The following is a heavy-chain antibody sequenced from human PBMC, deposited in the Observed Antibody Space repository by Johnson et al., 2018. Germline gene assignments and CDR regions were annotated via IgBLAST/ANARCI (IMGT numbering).Heavy chain of an antibody. CDR2: IIPIFGTA. V-gene: IGHV1-69*01. D-gene: IGHD6-19*01. CDR1: GGTFSSYA. CDR3: PRVWFIAVAGGVSYYYYGMDV. J-gene: IGHJ6*02. Sequence: QVQLVQSGAEVKKPGSSVKVSCKASGGTFSSYAISWVRQAPGQGLEWMGGIIPIFGTANYAQKFQGRVTITADESTSTAYMELSSLRSEDTAGYYCPRVWFIAVAGGVSYYYYGMDVWGQGTTVTVSS.